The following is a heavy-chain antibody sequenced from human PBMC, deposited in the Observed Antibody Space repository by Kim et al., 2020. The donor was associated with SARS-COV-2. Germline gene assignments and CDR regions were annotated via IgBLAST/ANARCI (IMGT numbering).Heavy chain of an antibody. V-gene: IGHV4-34*01. CDR1: GGSFSGYY. Sequence: SETLSLTCAVYGGSFSGYYWSWIRQPPGKGLEWIGEINHSGSTNYNPSLKSRVTISVDTSKNQFSLKLSSVTAADTAVYYCARGYLAAAVTPIDYYYYGMDVWGQGTTVTVSS. CDR2: INHSGST. J-gene: IGHJ6*02. D-gene: IGHD6-13*01. CDR3: ARGYLAAAVTPIDYYYYGMDV.